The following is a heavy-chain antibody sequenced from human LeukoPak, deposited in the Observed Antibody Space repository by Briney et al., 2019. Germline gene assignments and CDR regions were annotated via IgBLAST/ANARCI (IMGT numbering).Heavy chain of an antibody. V-gene: IGHV3-7*01. CDR2: IGQDGGEK. D-gene: IGHD2-15*01. CDR3: ASLRGGSY. Sequence: GGSLRLSCAASGFTFSNYWMTWVRQAPGKGLERVANIGQDGGEKYYVDSVKGRFTISRDNTKDSLYLQMNSLGAEDTALYYCASLRGGSYWGQGTLVTVSS. CDR1: GFTFSNYW. J-gene: IGHJ4*02.